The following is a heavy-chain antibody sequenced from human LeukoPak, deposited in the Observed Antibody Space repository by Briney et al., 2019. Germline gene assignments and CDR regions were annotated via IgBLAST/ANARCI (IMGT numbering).Heavy chain of an antibody. CDR1: GGSISSGGYY. CDR3: ARGSHGEDDDY. CDR2: IYYSGST. Sequence: SQTLSLTCAVSGGSISSGGYYWSWIRQHPGKGLEWIGYIYYSGSTYYNPSLKSRVTISVDTSKNQFSLKLSSVTAADTAVYYCARGSHGEDDDYWGQGTLVNVS. J-gene: IGHJ4*02. D-gene: IGHD3-10*01. V-gene: IGHV4-31*11.